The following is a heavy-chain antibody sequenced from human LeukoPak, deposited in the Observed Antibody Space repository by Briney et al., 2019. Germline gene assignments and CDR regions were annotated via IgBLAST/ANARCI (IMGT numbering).Heavy chain of an antibody. CDR3: ARARVWYSSGWRAFDI. Sequence: SETLSLTCTVSGGSISSYYWSWIRQPPGKGLEGIGYIYYSGSTNYNPSLKSRVTISVDTSKNQFSLKLSSVTAADTAVYYCARARVWYSSGWRAFDIWGQGTMVTVSS. D-gene: IGHD6-19*01. V-gene: IGHV4-59*01. J-gene: IGHJ3*02. CDR2: IYYSGST. CDR1: GGSISSYY.